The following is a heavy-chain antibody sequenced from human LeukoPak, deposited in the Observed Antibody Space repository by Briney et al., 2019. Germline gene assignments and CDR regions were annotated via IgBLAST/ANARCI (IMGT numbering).Heavy chain of an antibody. Sequence: SETLSLTCTVSGGSISSYYWSWIRQPPGKGLEWIGYIYYSGSTNYNPSLKSRVTRSVDTSKNQFSLKLSSVTAADTAVYYCARGVGARPPKFDYWGQGTLVTVSS. V-gene: IGHV4-59*01. CDR3: ARGVGARPPKFDY. J-gene: IGHJ4*02. CDR1: GGSISSYY. D-gene: IGHD6-6*01. CDR2: IYYSGST.